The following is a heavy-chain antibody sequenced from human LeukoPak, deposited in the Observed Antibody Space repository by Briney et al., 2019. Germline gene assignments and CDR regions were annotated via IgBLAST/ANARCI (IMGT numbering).Heavy chain of an antibody. J-gene: IGHJ4*02. D-gene: IGHD1-14*01. V-gene: IGHV2-5*02. CDR3: AHTGSRTYYFDY. Sequence: SGPTLVNPHRLTLTCTFSGFSLSTSGVGVGWIRQPPGKALEWLALVYWDDDKRYSPSLKSRLTIIKDTSKNQVVLTMTNMDPVDTATYYCAHTGSRTYYFDYWGQGTLVTVSS. CDR1: GFSLSTSGVG. CDR2: VYWDDDK.